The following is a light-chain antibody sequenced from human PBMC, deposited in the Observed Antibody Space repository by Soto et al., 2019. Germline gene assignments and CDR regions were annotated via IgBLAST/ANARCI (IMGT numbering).Light chain of an antibody. CDR2: EIS. CDR3: SSYAGDNSWV. CDR1: SRDVGGYNY. V-gene: IGLV2-8*01. Sequence: QSALTQPPSASGSPGQSVTISCTGTSRDVGGYNYVSWYQQHPGKAPKVMMYEISTRPSGVPDRFSGSKSGNTASLTVSGLQAEDEAEYYCSSYAGDNSWVFGGATKLTVL. J-gene: IGLJ3*02.